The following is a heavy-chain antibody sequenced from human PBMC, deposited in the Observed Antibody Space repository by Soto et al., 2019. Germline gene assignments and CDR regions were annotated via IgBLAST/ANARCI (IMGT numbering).Heavy chain of an antibody. CDR3: AREEGSGWYHGFFVY. CDR1: GYTFTSYY. J-gene: IGHJ4*02. V-gene: IGHV1-46*01. CDR2: INPSGGST. D-gene: IGHD6-19*01. Sequence: EASVKVSCKASGYTFTSYYMHWVRQAPGQELEWMGIINPSGGSTSYAQKFQGRVTMTRDTSTSTVYMELSSLRSEDTAVYYCAREEGSGWYHGFFVYGGQGTLVTVSS.